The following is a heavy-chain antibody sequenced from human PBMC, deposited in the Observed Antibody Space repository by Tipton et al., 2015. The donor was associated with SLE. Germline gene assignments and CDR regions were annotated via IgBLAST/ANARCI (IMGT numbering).Heavy chain of an antibody. CDR2: IGSSGNMR. V-gene: IGHV3-48*03. Sequence: GSLRLSCVASGFRFSTYEMIWVRQAPGKGLEWVSYIGSSGNMRHYVDSVKGRFTISRDSAKNSLYLQMNSLRVEDTAVYYCAAPTGGLPYYYYGVDVWGQGTTVAVSS. J-gene: IGHJ6*02. CDR3: AAPTGGLPYYYYGVDV. CDR1: GFRFSTYE. D-gene: IGHD1-1*01.